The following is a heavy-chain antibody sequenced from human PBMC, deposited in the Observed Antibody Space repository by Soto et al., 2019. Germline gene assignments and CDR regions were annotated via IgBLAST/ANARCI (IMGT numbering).Heavy chain of an antibody. Sequence: KGLEWVANIKQDGSEKYYADSVKGRFTISRDNAKNSLYMQMNSLRAEDTAVYYCAFFFQAEDGIRDTVPVSAFLLNRSSDL. V-gene: IGHV3-7*01. D-gene: IGHD2-15*01. J-gene: IGHJ2*01. CDR3: AFFFQAEDGIRDTVPVSAFLLNRSSDL. CDR2: IKQDGSEK.